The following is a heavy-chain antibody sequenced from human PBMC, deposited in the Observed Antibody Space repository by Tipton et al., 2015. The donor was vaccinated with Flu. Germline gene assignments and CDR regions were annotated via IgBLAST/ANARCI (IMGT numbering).Heavy chain of an antibody. J-gene: IGHJ4*02. CDR2: IDPSDSYT. CDR3: ARLMEGDIVVVPAATKVPDY. CDR1: GYSFTSYW. V-gene: IGHV5-10-1*01. Sequence: QLVQSGAEVKKPGESLRISCKGSGYSFTSYWISWVRQMPGKGLEWMGRIDPSDSYTNYSPSFQGHVTISADKSISTAYLQWSSLKASDTAMYYCARLMEGDIVVVPAATKVPDYWGQGTLVPVSS. D-gene: IGHD2-2*01.